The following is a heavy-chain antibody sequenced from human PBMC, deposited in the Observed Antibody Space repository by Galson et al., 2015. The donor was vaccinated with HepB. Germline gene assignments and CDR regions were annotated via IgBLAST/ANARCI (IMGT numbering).Heavy chain of an antibody. V-gene: IGHV3-9*01. Sequence: SLRLSCAASGFTFEDYAMHWVRQVPGKGLEWVSGISWNGDFTGYADSVRGRFTISRDNARYSLYLQMNSLRTEDTALYYCAQDRTYYYGSGSYFVAMDVWGQGTTVTVSS. CDR3: AQDRTYYYGSGSYFVAMDV. CDR2: ISWNGDFT. D-gene: IGHD3-10*01. J-gene: IGHJ6*02. CDR1: GFTFEDYA.